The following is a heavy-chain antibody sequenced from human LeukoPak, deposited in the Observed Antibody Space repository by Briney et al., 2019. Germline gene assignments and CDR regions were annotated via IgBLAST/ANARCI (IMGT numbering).Heavy chain of an antibody. CDR2: IHYTGRT. D-gene: IGHD3-10*01. J-gene: IGHJ5*02. Sequence: SDTLSLTCTVSGGSINSYYWSWIRQPPGKGLECIGYIHYTGRTNHNPSLKSRVTISVDTWQSQFSLKLSSVTAADTAIYYWARGGYYGSGNDFRFDPWGQGTLVTVSS. V-gene: IGHV4-59*07. CDR3: ARGGYYGSGNDFRFDP. CDR1: GGSINSYY.